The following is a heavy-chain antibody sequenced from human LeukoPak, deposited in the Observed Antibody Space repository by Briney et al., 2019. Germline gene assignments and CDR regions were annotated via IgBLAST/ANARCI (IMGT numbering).Heavy chain of an antibody. CDR3: ARSGELYQLLSSNWFDP. CDR2: IYYSGST. Sequence: SETLSLTCTVSGGSISSYYWSWIRQPPGKGLEWIGYIYYSGSTNYNPSLKSRVTISVDTSKNQFSLKLSSVTAADTAVYYCARSGELYQLLSSNWFDPWGQGTLVTVSS. D-gene: IGHD2-2*01. J-gene: IGHJ5*02. V-gene: IGHV4-59*01. CDR1: GGSISSYY.